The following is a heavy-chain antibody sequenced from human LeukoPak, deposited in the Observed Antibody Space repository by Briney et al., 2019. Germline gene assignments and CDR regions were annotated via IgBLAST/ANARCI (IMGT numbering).Heavy chain of an antibody. CDR1: GGSFSGYY. J-gene: IGHJ5*02. CDR3: ARGRSSSWYGNWFDP. Sequence: SETLSLTCAVYGGSFSGYYGSWIRQPPGKGLEWIGEINHSGSTNYNPSLKSRVTISVDTSKNQFSLKLSSVTAADTAVYYCARGRSSSWYGNWFDPWGQGTLVTVSS. D-gene: IGHD6-13*01. V-gene: IGHV4-34*01. CDR2: INHSGST.